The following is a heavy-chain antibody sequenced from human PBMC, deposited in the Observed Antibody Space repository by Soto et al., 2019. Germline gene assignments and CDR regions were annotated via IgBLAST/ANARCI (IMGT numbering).Heavy chain of an antibody. CDR1: GSSITGSFF. Sequence: PWGTLSLTCPFSGSSITGSFFLRWIRHPAEKGLEWIGRFSLSGTTNYNPSLRSRVTMSADVSKNQFSLRLTSVTAADTALYYCARGMTPPGAPAWYYFDSWGQGTLVTVSS. CDR3: ARGMTPPGAPAWYYFDS. D-gene: IGHD2-8*02. CDR2: FSLSGTT. J-gene: IGHJ4*02. V-gene: IGHV4-4*07.